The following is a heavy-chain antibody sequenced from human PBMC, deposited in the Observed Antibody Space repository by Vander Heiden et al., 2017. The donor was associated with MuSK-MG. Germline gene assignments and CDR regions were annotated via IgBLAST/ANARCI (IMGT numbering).Heavy chain of an antibody. J-gene: IGHJ4*02. V-gene: IGHV3-15*04. Sequence: EVQLVESGGGLVKPGGSLRLSCAASGFTFSNAWMSWVRQAPGKGLEWVGRIESKTDGGTTDYAAPVKGRFTISRDDSKNTLYLQMNSLKTEDTAVYYCTTWSYWGQGTLVTVSS. D-gene: IGHD3-3*01. CDR1: GFTFSNAW. CDR3: TTWSY. CDR2: IESKTDGGTT.